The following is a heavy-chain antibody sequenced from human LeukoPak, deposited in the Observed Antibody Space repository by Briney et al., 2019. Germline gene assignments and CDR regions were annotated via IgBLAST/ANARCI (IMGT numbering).Heavy chain of an antibody. Sequence: GGSLRLSCAASGFTFSSHAMSWVRQAPGKGLEWVSTISGSGGITYYPDSVKGRFTISRDNSKNTLYLQMNSLRAEDTAVYYCVKDQRYPYDYYCGMDVWGQGTTVTVSS. D-gene: IGHD2-2*02. CDR2: ISGSGGIT. CDR1: GFTFSSHA. CDR3: VKDQRYPYDYYCGMDV. J-gene: IGHJ6*02. V-gene: IGHV3-23*01.